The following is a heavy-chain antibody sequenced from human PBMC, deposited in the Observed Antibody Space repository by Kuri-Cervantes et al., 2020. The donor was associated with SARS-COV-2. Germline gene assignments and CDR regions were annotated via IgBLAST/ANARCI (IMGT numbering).Heavy chain of an antibody. CDR1: GFTSSSYA. Sequence: GESLKISCAASGFTSSSYAMSWVRQAPGKGLEWVSAISGSGGSTYYADSVKGRFTISRDNSKNTLYLQMNSLRAEDTAVYYCAKEGFFYGSGRHFDYWGQGTLVTVSS. CDR3: AKEGFFYGSGRHFDY. D-gene: IGHD3-10*01. CDR2: ISGSGGST. J-gene: IGHJ4*02. V-gene: IGHV3-23*01.